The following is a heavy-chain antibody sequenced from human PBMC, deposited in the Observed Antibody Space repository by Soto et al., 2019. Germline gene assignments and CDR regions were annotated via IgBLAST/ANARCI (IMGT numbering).Heavy chain of an antibody. CDR1: GGSISSYY. CDR3: ARGKAWFYYYYMDV. Sequence: PSETLSLTCTVSGGSISSYYWSWIRQPPGKGLEWIGEINHSGSTNYNPSLKSRVTISVDTSKNQFSLKLSSVTAADTAVYYCARGKAWFYYYYMDVWGKGTTVTVSS. CDR2: INHSGST. V-gene: IGHV4-34*01. D-gene: IGHD3-9*01. J-gene: IGHJ6*03.